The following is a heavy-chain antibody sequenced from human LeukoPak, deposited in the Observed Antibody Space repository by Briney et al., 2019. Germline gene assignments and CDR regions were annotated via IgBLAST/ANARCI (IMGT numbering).Heavy chain of an antibody. CDR1: RFTFSSYA. J-gene: IGHJ4*02. Sequence: GGSLRLSCAASRFTFSSYAMSWVPQAPGKGLEWLSGISGSGGSTYYADSVKGRFTIARDNSKNTLYLQMNSLRAEDTAVYYCAKEATTGTGYCFDYWGQGTMFTVSS. CDR3: AKEATTGTGYCFDY. CDR2: ISGSGGST. D-gene: IGHD1-14*01. V-gene: IGHV3-23*01.